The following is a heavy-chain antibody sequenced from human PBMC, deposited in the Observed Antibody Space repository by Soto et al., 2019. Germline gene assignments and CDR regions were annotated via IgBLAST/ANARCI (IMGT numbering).Heavy chain of an antibody. J-gene: IGHJ6*02. Sequence: ASVKVSCKASGGTFSSYAISWVRQAPGQGLEWMGGIIPIFGTANYAQKFQGRVTITADKSTSTAYMELSSLRSEDTAVYYCARKSDGTSYYYYYYGMDVWGQGTTVAVSS. CDR3: ARKSDGTSYYYYYYGMDV. D-gene: IGHD6-13*01. V-gene: IGHV1-69*06. CDR2: IIPIFGTA. CDR1: GGTFSSYA.